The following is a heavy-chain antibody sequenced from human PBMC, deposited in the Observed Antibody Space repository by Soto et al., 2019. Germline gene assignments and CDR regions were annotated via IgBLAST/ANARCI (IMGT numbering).Heavy chain of an antibody. Sequence: QVQLVQSGAEVKKPGASVKVSCKASGYTFTSYGISWVRQAPGQGLEWMGWVSAYNGNTNYAQKLQGRVTMTTDTSTSTAYMELRSLRSDDTAVYYCARDGDSYYDYIWGSYPPGVRFDPWGQGTLVTVSS. CDR1: GYTFTSYG. D-gene: IGHD3-16*02. CDR3: ARDGDSYYDYIWGSYPPGVRFDP. CDR2: VSAYNGNT. V-gene: IGHV1-18*01. J-gene: IGHJ5*02.